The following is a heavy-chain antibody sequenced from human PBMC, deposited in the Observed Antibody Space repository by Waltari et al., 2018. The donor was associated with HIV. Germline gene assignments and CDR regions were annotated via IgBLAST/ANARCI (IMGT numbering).Heavy chain of an antibody. D-gene: IGHD2-8*01. Sequence: QVQLVQSGAEVKKPGSSVKVSCKASGGTLSSYGFSWVRQAPGQGLEWMGGIIPIFGTTNYAQKFQGRVTTTADESTSTVYLELSSLKSEDTAVYYCARAPRYCTDGVCYTNLDSWGQGTLVTVSS. CDR3: ARAPRYCTDGVCYTNLDS. V-gene: IGHV1-69*12. CDR1: GGTLSSYG. J-gene: IGHJ4*02. CDR2: IIPIFGTT.